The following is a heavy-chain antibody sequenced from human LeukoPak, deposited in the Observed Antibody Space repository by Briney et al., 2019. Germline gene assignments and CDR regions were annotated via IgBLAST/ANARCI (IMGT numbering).Heavy chain of an antibody. D-gene: IGHD3-10*01. Sequence: SETLSLTCTVSGGSFSSGTYYWSWIRQPPGRGLEWIGYIYYTGSTNYNPSLKSRLTISVYTSKNQFSLKLSSVTAADTAVYYCARRGGSGRSFDYWGQGTLVTVSS. CDR3: ARRGGSGRSFDY. CDR2: IYYTGST. J-gene: IGHJ4*02. V-gene: IGHV4-61*01. CDR1: GGSFSSGTYY.